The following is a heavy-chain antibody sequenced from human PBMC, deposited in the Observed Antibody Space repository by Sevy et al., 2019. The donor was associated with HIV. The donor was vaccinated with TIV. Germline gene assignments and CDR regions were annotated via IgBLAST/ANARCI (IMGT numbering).Heavy chain of an antibody. CDR1: GIIFTTSG. Sequence: GGSLRLSCAVSGIIFTTSGMHWVRQAPGKGLEWVAVISYDGRNKFYGDSVKGRFTISRDNSKNILFLQMNSLRAEDTAVYYCARDPRMYGDYLLAYFDYWGQGTLVTVSS. J-gene: IGHJ4*02. CDR3: ARDPRMYGDYLLAYFDY. V-gene: IGHV3-30*03. CDR2: ISYDGRNK. D-gene: IGHD2-8*01.